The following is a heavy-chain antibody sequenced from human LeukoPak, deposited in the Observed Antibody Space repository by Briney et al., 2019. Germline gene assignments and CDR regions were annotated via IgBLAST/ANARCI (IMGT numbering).Heavy chain of an antibody. J-gene: IGHJ4*02. Sequence: GASVKVSCKASGYTFTSYDINWVRQATGQGLEWMGWMNPNNGNTGYAQKFQGRVTMTRNTSTSTVYVELSSLRSEDTAVYYCAREYYYAGFDYWGQGTLITVSS. CDR1: GYTFTSYD. CDR2: MNPNNGNT. V-gene: IGHV1-8*01. D-gene: IGHD3-16*01. CDR3: AREYYYAGFDY.